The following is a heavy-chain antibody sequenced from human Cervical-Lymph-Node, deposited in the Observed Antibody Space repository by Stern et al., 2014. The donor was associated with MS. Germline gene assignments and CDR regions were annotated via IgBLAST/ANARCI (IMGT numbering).Heavy chain of an antibody. CDR2: IYPGDFDT. CDR1: GYSFITYW. Sequence: QLVQSGAEVKEPGESLKISCQGSGYSFITYWIGWVRQMPGKGLEWMGVIYPGDFDTKYSPSFEGQVTISADKSINTAYLQWSSLKASDTAIYYCARVSGSYPPTVYFYYGMDVWGQGTAVTVSS. D-gene: IGHD1-26*01. J-gene: IGHJ6*02. V-gene: IGHV5-51*01. CDR3: ARVSGSYPPTVYFYYGMDV.